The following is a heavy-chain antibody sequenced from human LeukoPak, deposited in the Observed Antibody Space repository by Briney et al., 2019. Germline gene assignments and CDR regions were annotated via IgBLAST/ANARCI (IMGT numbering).Heavy chain of an antibody. J-gene: IGHJ4*02. CDR1: GFTFSSYS. V-gene: IGHV3-21*04. CDR3: AKDLYSSGWYSFFDY. Sequence: KSGGSLRLSCAASGFTFSSYSMNWVRQAPGKGLEWVSSISSSSSYIYYADSVKGRFTISRDNAKNSLYLQMNSLRAEDTAVYYCAKDLYSSGWYSFFDYWGQGTLVTVSS. CDR2: ISSSSSYI. D-gene: IGHD6-19*01.